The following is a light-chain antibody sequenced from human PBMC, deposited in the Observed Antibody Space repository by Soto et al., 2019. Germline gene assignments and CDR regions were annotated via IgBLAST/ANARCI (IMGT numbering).Light chain of an antibody. CDR3: CSFTTSNTWV. Sequence: QSVLTQPASVSGSPGQSITISCTGTSSDVDGYDYVSWFQQHPGEAPKLMIYEVSHRPSGVSDRLSGSKSGNTASLTISGLQAEDEADYYCCSFTTSNTWVFGGGTKLTVL. CDR1: SSDVDGYDY. V-gene: IGLV2-14*01. J-gene: IGLJ3*02. CDR2: EVS.